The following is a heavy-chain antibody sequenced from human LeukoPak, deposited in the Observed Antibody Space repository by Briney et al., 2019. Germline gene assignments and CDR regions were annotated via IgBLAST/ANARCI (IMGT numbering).Heavy chain of an antibody. V-gene: IGHV3-30*04. CDR1: GFTFSNYA. CDR3: ARGDFRLEMSTTIAFDI. CDR2: LSYHGSNK. J-gene: IGHJ3*02. Sequence: PGGSLRLSCAASGFTFSNYAMHWVRQAPGKRLEWVAVLSYHGSNKHYADSVKGRFIISRDNSKSTLYLQMNSLTTEDTAVYYCARGDFRLEMSTTIAFDIWGLGTMVTVSS. D-gene: IGHD1-1*01.